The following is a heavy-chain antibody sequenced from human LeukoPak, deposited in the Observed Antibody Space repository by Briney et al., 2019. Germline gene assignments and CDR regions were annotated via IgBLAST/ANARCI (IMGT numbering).Heavy chain of an antibody. D-gene: IGHD3-22*01. CDR1: GGSISSSS. V-gene: IGHV3-21*01. CDR3: ARRGYYDSSGYDY. CDR2: ISGSSSDI. J-gene: IGHJ4*02. Sequence: PSETLSLTCTVSGGSISSSSYYWGWIRQPPGKGLEWVSSISGSSSDIYYADSVKGRFTISRDNAKNSLYLQMNSLRAEDTAVYYCARRGYYDSSGYDYWGQGTLVTVSS.